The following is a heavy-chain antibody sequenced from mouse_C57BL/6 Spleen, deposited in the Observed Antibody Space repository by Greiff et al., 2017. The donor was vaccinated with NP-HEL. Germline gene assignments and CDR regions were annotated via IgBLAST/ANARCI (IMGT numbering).Heavy chain of an antibody. D-gene: IGHD1-1*01. CDR3: ARSEYYGSSPFDY. CDR2: IYPSDSET. CDR1: GYTFTSYW. J-gene: IGHJ2*01. V-gene: IGHV1-61*01. Sequence: VQLQQSGAELVRPGSSVKLSCKASGYTFTSYWMDWVKQRPGQGLEWIGNIYPSDSETHYNQKFKDKATLTVDKSSSTAYMQLSSLTSEDSAVYYCARSEYYGSSPFDYWGQGTTLTVSS.